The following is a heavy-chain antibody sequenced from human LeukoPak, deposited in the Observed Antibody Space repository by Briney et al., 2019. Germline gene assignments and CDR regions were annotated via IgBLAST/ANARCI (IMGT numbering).Heavy chain of an antibody. J-gene: IGHJ4*02. Sequence: PGGSLRLSCAASGFTFSSYSMNWVRQAPGKGLEWDSSISSSSGYIYYADSVKGRFTISRDNAKNSLYLQMNSLRAEDTAVYYCARDNYGDYIIDYWGQGTLVTVSS. CDR1: GFTFSSYS. CDR3: ARDNYGDYIIDY. CDR2: ISSSSGYI. D-gene: IGHD4-17*01. V-gene: IGHV3-21*01.